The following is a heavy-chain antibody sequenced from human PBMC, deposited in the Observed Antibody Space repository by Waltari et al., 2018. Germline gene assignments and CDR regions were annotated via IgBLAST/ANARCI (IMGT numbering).Heavy chain of an antibody. J-gene: IGHJ4*02. CDR1: GFTFSSYA. Sequence: EVQLLESGGGLVQPGGSLRLSCAASGFTFSSYAMRWFRRAPGKGLEWVSAISGSGGSTYYADSVKGRFTISRDNSKNTLYLQMNSLRAEDTAVYYCAKGSVRLAREFDYWGQGTLVTVSS. CDR3: AKGSVRLAREFDY. D-gene: IGHD1-1*01. CDR2: ISGSGGST. V-gene: IGHV3-23*01.